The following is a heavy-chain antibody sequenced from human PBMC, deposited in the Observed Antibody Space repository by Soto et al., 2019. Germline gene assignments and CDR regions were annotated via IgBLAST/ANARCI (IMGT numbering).Heavy chain of an antibody. CDR2: IDPSDSQT. D-gene: IGHD2-2*01. Sequence: PGKSLKDACKGCRDNSALYSLIWARPKTGKGLEWMGRIDPSDSQTYYSPSFRGHVTISVTKSITTVFLQWSSLRASDTAMYYCARRRDIVLVKAAHHDEFYIWGQPTTLPVSS. CDR1: RDNSALYS. V-gene: IGHV5-10-1*01. CDR3: ARRRDIVLVKAAHHDEFYI. J-gene: IGHJ3*02.